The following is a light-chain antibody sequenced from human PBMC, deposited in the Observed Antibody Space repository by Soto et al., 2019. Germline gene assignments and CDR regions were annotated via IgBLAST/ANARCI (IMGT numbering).Light chain of an antibody. CDR3: QQYKSFSLT. Sequence: DIQMTQSPSTLPASVGDRVTITYWASQSISNWLAWYQQKPGKAPKLLIYKTSDLESGVPSRFSGSGSGTEFSLTISSLQPDDFATYYCQQYKSFSLTFGGGTKVDIK. V-gene: IGKV1-5*03. CDR1: QSISNW. CDR2: KTS. J-gene: IGKJ4*01.